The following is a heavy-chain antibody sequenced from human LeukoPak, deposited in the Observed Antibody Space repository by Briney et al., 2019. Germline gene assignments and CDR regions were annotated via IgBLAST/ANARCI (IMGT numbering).Heavy chain of an antibody. CDR1: GGSISSYY. V-gene: IGHV4-59*12. Sequence: SETLSLTCTVSGGSISSYYWSWIRQPPGKGLEWIGYIYYSGSTNYNPSLKSRVTISVDKSKNQFSLKLNSVTAADTAVYYCASTTYYYDSSGYPAKMWFDPWGQGTLVTVSS. D-gene: IGHD3-22*01. CDR3: ASTTYYYDSSGYPAKMWFDP. J-gene: IGHJ5*02. CDR2: IYYSGST.